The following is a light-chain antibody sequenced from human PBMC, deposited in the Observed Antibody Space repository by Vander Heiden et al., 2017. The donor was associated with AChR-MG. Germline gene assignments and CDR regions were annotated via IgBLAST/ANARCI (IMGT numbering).Light chain of an antibody. V-gene: IGLV1-40*01. Sequence: QSLLTQPPSVSAAPGQRVSISCTGSSSNIGAGYDVHWYQQLPGTAPKLLIYGYINRPSGVPDRFSGSKSETSASLAITGLQAEDEADYYCQSYDSSLSGWVFGGGTKLTVL. CDR1: SSNIGAGYD. CDR3: QSYDSSLSGWV. CDR2: GYI. J-gene: IGLJ3*02.